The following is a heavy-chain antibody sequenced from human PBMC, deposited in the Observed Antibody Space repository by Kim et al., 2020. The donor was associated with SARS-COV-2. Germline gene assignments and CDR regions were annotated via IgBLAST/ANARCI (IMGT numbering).Heavy chain of an antibody. J-gene: IGHJ4*02. CDR2: IYYSGST. Sequence: SETLSLTCTVSGGSISSSSYYWGWIRQPPGKGLEWIGSIYYSGSTYYNPSLKSRVTISVDTSKNQFSLKLSSVTAADTAVYYCARMARGVPTEHWGQGTLVTVSS. CDR3: ARMARGVPTEH. V-gene: IGHV4-39*01. CDR1: GGSISSSSYY. D-gene: IGHD3-10*01.